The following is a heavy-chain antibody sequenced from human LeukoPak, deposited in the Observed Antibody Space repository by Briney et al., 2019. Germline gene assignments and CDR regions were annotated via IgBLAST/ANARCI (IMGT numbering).Heavy chain of an antibody. CDR1: GYTFTSYA. CDR3: ARVDYDSSGYWGPSY. J-gene: IGHJ4*02. Sequence: ASVKVSCKASGYTFTSYAMHWVRQAPGQRLEWMGWINAGNGNTKYSQKFQGRVTITRDTSASTAYMELSSLRSEDTAVYYCARVDYDSSGYWGPSYWGQGTLVTVSS. CDR2: INAGNGNT. D-gene: IGHD3-22*01. V-gene: IGHV1-3*01.